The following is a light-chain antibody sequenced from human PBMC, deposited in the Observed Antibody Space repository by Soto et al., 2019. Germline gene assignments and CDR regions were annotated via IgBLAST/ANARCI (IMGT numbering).Light chain of an antibody. CDR1: QSVTSD. CDR2: GAA. Sequence: VMTQSPFTLSASPGQRVTLSCRASQSVTSDLAWYQQRPGQAPSLLIYGAATWATGIPSRFSGSGSGTEFTLTISSLQSEDFALYYCQQYNPCPLTFGGGTKVEI. V-gene: IGKV3-15*01. J-gene: IGKJ4*01. CDR3: QQYNPCPLT.